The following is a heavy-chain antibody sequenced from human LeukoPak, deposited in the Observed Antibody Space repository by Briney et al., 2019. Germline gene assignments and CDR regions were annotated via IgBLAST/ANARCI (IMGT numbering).Heavy chain of an antibody. V-gene: IGHV3-21*01. CDR2: ISSSSTYI. CDR3: ARGSTVTSYYYYGMDV. CDR1: GFTFSSFS. J-gene: IGHJ6*02. Sequence: GGSLRLYCAASGFTFSSFSINWVRQAPGKGLEWVSSISSSSTYIYYADSVKGRFTISRDKAKNSLYLQMNSLRAEDTAVYYCARGSTVTSYYYYGMDVWGQGTTVTVSS. D-gene: IGHD4-17*01.